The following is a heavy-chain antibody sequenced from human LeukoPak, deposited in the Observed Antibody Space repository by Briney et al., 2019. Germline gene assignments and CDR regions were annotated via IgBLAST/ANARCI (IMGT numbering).Heavy chain of an antibody. CDR3: AKGASTVVVTGIIDF. CDR2: ISYDGSNK. Sequence: GGSLRLSCAASGFTFSSYAMHWVRQAPGKGLEWVAVISYDGSNKYYADSVKGRFTISRDNSKNTLYLQMNSLRIGDTAVYYCAKGASTVVVTGIIDFWGQGTLVTASS. J-gene: IGHJ4*02. V-gene: IGHV3-30*04. CDR1: GFTFSSYA. D-gene: IGHD2-21*02.